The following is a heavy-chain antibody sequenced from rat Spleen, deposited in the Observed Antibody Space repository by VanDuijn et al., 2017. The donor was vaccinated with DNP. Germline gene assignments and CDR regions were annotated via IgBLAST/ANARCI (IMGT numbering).Heavy chain of an antibody. Sequence: EVQLVESGGGLVRPGNSLRLSCAASGFIFSDYAMAWVRQSPKMGLEWVATIIYDGSRTYYRDSVKGRFTISRDNAKSRLFLQMDSLRSEDTATYYCTTRRDGYWGQGVMVTVSS. CDR1: GFIFSDYA. V-gene: IGHV5S10*01. CDR3: TTRRDGY. J-gene: IGHJ2*01. D-gene: IGHD1-12*02. CDR2: IIYDGSRT.